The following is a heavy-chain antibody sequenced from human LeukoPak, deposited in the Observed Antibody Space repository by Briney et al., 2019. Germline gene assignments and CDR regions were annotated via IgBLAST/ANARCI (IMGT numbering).Heavy chain of an antibody. V-gene: IGHV4-34*01. Sequence: PSETLSLTCAVYGGSFSGYYWSWIRQPPGKGLEWIGEINHSGSTNYNPSLKSRVTISIDTSKNQFSLKLSSVTAADTAVYYCARARPLGYCSSTSCRGYFDYWGQGTLVTVSS. J-gene: IGHJ4*02. CDR3: ARARPLGYCSSTSCRGYFDY. CDR1: GGSFSGYY. D-gene: IGHD2-2*01. CDR2: INHSGST.